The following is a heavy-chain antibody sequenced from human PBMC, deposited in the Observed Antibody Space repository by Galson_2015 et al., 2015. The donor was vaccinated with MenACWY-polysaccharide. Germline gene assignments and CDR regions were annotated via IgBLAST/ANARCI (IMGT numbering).Heavy chain of an antibody. CDR1: GLTFSNWW. CDR2: IKKDGSEK. J-gene: IGHJ6*02. Sequence: LRLSCAASGLTFSNWWLTWVRQSPGKGLEWVASIKKDGSEKYYVDSVKGRFTISRDNAKDSLYLQMNSLRAEDTTVYFCARGHLGLGVWGQGTTVTVSS. V-gene: IGHV3-7*01. CDR3: ARGHLGLGV.